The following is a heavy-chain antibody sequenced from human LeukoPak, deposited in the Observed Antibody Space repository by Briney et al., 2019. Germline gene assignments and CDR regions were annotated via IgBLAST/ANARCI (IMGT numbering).Heavy chain of an antibody. CDR1: GGSISSYY. V-gene: IGHV4-59*01. CDR3: ARSSRGSSFDY. J-gene: IGHJ4*02. CDR2: IYYSGST. Sequence: SETLSLTCTVSGGSISSYYWSWIRQPPGKGLEWIGYIYYSGSTNYSPSLKSRVTISVDTSKNQFSLKLSSVTAADTAVYYCARSSRGSSFDYWGQGTLVTVSS. D-gene: IGHD6-13*01.